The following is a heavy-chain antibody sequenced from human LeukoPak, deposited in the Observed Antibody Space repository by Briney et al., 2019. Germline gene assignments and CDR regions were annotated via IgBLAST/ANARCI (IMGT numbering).Heavy chain of an antibody. D-gene: IGHD3-10*01. CDR1: GFTVSSNH. V-gene: IGHV4-39*01. CDR2: IYDSGST. J-gene: IGHJ5*02. Sequence: GSLRLSCAASGFTVSSNHMSWVRQPPGKGLEWIGSIYDSGSTYYDPSLKSRVTISVDTSKNQFSLKLNSVTAADTAVYYCARHYGPWGQGTLVTVSS. CDR3: ARHYGP.